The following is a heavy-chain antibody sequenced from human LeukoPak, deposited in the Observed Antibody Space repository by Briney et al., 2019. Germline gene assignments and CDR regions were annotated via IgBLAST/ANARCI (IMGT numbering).Heavy chain of an antibody. V-gene: IGHV3-48*04. CDR3: YCAVEDY. D-gene: IGHD2-15*01. CDR1: GFTFSSYS. CDR2: ISSSSSAI. J-gene: IGHJ4*02. Sequence: GGSLRLSCAASGFTFSSYSINWVRQAPGKGLEWVSYISSSSSAIYYADSVKGRFTISRDNARNSLFLQMNSLRAEDTAVYYCYCAVEDYWGQGTLVTVSS.